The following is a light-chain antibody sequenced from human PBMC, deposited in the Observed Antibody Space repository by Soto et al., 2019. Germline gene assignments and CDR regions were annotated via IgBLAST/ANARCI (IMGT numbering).Light chain of an antibody. CDR3: QQYGSSPYN. CDR1: QSVSSNY. CDR2: GES. V-gene: IGKV3-20*01. J-gene: IGKJ2*01. Sequence: EIVLTQSPGTLSLSPGERATLSCRASQSVSSNYLAWYQQKPGQTHRLLIYGESGRATGIPDRFSGSGSGTDFTLTISRLEHEDFAVYYCQQYGSSPYNFGQGTKLQIK.